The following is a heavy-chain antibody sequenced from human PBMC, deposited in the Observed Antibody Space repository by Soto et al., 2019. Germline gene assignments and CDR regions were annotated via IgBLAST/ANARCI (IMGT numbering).Heavy chain of an antibody. V-gene: IGHV1-8*01. Sequence: QVQLVQSGAEVKKPGASVKVSCKASGYTFTSYDINWVRQATGQGLEWMGWMNPNSGNTGYAQKFQGRVTMTRNTSISTAYMELSSLRSEDTAVYYCARITILVPAAAHDAFDIWGQGTMVTVSS. J-gene: IGHJ3*02. CDR2: MNPNSGNT. D-gene: IGHD2-2*01. CDR3: ARITILVPAAAHDAFDI. CDR1: GYTFTSYD.